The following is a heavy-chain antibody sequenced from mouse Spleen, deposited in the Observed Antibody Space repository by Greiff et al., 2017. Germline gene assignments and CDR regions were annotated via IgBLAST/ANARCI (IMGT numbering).Heavy chain of an antibody. V-gene: IGHV3-6*01. CDR1: GYSITSGYY. CDR2: ISYDGSN. CDR3: ARDRIHGYALYYYAMDY. Sequence: EVKLMESGPGLVKPSQSLSLTCSVTGYSITSGYYWNWIRQFPGNKLEWMGYISYDGSNNYNPSLTNRISITRATSKNQFFLKLNSVPTEDTATYYCARDRIHGYALYYYAMDYWGQGTSVTVSS. D-gene: IGHD2-2*01. J-gene: IGHJ4*01.